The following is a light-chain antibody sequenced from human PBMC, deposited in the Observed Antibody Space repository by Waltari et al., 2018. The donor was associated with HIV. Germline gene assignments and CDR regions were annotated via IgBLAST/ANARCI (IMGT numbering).Light chain of an antibody. CDR3: QSADSSGTYYV. CDR1: ALPQQN. J-gene: IGLJ1*01. CDR2: KDS. Sequence: SYELTQPPSVSVSPGPTARITCPGNALPQQNAYWYQQKPGQAPVLVIYKDSERPSGIPERFSGSSSGTTVTLTISGVQAEDEADYYCQSADSSGTYYVFGTGTKVTVL. V-gene: IGLV3-25*03.